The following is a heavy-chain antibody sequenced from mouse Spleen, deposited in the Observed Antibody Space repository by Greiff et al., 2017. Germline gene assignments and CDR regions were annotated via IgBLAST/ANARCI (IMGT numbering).Heavy chain of an antibody. CDR1: GFNIKDTY. D-gene: IGHD6-5*01. J-gene: IGHJ3*01. CDR2: IDPANGNT. V-gene: IGHV14-3*02. Sequence: VQLQQSGAELVRPGASVKLSCTASGFNIKDTYMHWVKQRPEQGLEWIGRIDPANGNTKYDPKFQGKATITADTSSNTAYLQLSSLTSEDTAVYYCGPYFSGDWCAYWGPGALGTVSA. CDR3: GPYFSGDWCAY.